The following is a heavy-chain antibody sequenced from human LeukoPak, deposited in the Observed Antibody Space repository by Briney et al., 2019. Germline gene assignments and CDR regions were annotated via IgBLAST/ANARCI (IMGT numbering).Heavy chain of an antibody. D-gene: IGHD2-2*01. CDR3: ARGGSDCSSTSCSYDY. V-gene: IGHV1-2*02. CDR1: GYTFTGYY. J-gene: IGHJ4*02. CDR2: INPNSGGT. Sequence: ASVKVSCKASGYTFTGYYMHWVRQAPGQGLEWMGWINPNSGGTNYAQKFQGRVTMTRDTSISTAYMELSSLRSEDTAVYYCARGGSDCSSTSCSYDYWGQGTLVTVSS.